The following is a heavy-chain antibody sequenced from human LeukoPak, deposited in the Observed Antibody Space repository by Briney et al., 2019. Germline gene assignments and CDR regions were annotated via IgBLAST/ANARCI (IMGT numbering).Heavy chain of an antibody. J-gene: IGHJ6*03. CDR2: IYYSGST. CDR1: GGSISSSNW. CDR3: XXXXXXXXXXYYYYNYMDV. Sequence: SGTLSLTCAVSGGSISSSNWWSWVRQPPGKGLEWIGSIYYSGSTYYNPSLKSRVTISVDTSKDQFSLKLSSVTAADTAVYYCXXXXXXXXXXYYYYNYMDVWGKGTTVTVSS. V-gene: IGHV4-4*02.